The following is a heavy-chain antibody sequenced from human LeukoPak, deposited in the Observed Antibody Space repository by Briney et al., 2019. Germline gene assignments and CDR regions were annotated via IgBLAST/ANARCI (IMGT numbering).Heavy chain of an antibody. Sequence: PSQTLSLTCTVSGGSISSGDYYWSWIRQPPGKGLEWIGYIYYSGSTYYNPSLKSRVTISVDTSKNQFSLKLSSVTAADTAVYYCARAGGYCSGGSCYYYYGIDVWGQGTTVTVYS. V-gene: IGHV4-30-4*01. D-gene: IGHD2-15*01. CDR2: IYYSGST. CDR3: ARAGGYCSGGSCYYYYGIDV. J-gene: IGHJ6*02. CDR1: GGSISSGDYY.